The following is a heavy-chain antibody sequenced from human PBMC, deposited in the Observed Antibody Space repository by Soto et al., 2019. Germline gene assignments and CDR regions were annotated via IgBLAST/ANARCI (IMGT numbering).Heavy chain of an antibody. J-gene: IGHJ4*02. CDR2: ISSTTNYI. Sequence: GGSLRLSCAASGSTFSRYSMNWVRQAPGKGLEWVSSISSTTNYIYYGDSMKGRFTISRDNAKNSLYLEMNSLRAEDTAVYYCARESEDLTSNFDYWGQGTLVTVSS. V-gene: IGHV3-21*06. CDR3: ARESEDLTSNFDY. CDR1: GSTFSRYS.